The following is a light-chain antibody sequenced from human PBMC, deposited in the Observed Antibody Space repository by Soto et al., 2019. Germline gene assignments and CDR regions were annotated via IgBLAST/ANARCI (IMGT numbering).Light chain of an antibody. CDR2: GAS. V-gene: IGKV3-20*01. CDR1: QSVSSSY. J-gene: IGKJ4*01. CDR3: QQYGSSPLT. Sequence: DIVLTQSPGTLSLSPGPRATLSCMASQSVSSSYLAWYQQKPGQAPRLLIYGASSRATGIPDRFSGSGSGTDFTLTISRLETEDFAVYYCQQYGSSPLTFGGGTKVDIK.